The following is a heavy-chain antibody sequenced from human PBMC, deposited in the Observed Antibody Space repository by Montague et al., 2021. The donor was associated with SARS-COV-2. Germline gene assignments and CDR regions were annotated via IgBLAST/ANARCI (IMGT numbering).Heavy chain of an antibody. D-gene: IGHD3-10*01. V-gene: IGHV2-70*01. CDR3: ARTYYYGSGSYYTYYFDY. CDR1: GFSLSTSGMC. CDR2: IDWYDDK. J-gene: IGHJ4*02. Sequence: PALGKPTQTLTLTCTFSGFSLSTSGMCVSWIRQPPGKALEWLALIDWYDDKYYSTSLKTRLTISKDTSKNQVVLTMTNMDPVDTATYYCARTYYYGSGSYYTYYFDYWGQGTLVTVSS.